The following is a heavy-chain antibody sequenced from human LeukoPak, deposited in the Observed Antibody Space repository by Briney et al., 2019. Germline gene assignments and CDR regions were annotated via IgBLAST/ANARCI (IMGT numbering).Heavy chain of an antibody. CDR1: GGTFSSYA. V-gene: IGHV1-18*01. D-gene: IGHD3-3*01. J-gene: IGHJ4*02. CDR2: ISSYNENT. Sequence: EASVKVSCEASGGTFSSYAISWVRQAPGQGLEWMGWISSYNENTNYAQKFQGRVTMTTDTSTSTVYMELRSLRSDDTAVYYCARDDFVYKSFDYWGQGTLVTVSS. CDR3: ARDDFVYKSFDY.